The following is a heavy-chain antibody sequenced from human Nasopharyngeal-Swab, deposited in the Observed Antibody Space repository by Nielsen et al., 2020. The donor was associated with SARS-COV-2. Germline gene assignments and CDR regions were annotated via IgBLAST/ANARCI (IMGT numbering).Heavy chain of an antibody. D-gene: IGHD4-17*01. Sequence: PGKALEWLALIYWDDDKRYSPSLKSRLTITKDTSKNQVVLTMTNMDPVDAATYYCAQRTTLTSYGYWGQGTLVTVSS. CDR2: IYWDDDK. V-gene: IGHV2-5*02. J-gene: IGHJ4*02. CDR3: AQRTTLTSYGY.